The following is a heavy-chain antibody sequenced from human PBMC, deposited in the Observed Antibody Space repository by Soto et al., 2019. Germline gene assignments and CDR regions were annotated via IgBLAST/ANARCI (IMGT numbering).Heavy chain of an antibody. CDR3: AQTLGSAVAGPGRFDL. CDR1: GGTFSRYA. CDR2: ITPMFGTA. V-gene: IGHV1-69*12. D-gene: IGHD6-19*01. Sequence: QVQLVESGAEVKKPGSSVKVSCKASGGTFSRYAIRWVRQAPGQGLEWMGGITPMFGTANYAQKFQGRVTITADESTSTVHMELRRLRSEDTAVYYCAQTLGSAVAGPGRFDLWGRGTLVTVSS. J-gene: IGHJ2*01.